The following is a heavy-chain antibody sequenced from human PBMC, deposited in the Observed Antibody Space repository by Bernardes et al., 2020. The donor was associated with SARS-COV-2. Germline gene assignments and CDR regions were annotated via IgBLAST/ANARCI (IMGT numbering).Heavy chain of an antibody. CDR1: GGSITSSDYY. CDR2: IFYSGNT. J-gene: IGHJ6*04. Sequence: SETLSLTCTVSGGSITSSDYYWAWIRRPPGKGLEWIGTIFYSGNTYYNPSLKSRLTISVDTSKNQFSLKLSSLTAADTAVYYCARQEIHPFGHFYGMDVWGKGTTVTVSS. D-gene: IGHD3-3*01. V-gene: IGHV4-39*01. CDR3: ARQEIHPFGHFYGMDV.